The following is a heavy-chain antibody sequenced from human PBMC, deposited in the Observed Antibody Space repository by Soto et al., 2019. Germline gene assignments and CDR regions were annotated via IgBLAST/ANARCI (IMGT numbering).Heavy chain of an antibody. J-gene: IGHJ4*02. CDR1: GFSFTTYV. V-gene: IGHV3-23*01. Sequence: EVQLLESGGGLVQPGESLRLSCAASGFSFTTYVMGWVRQAPGMGLEWVSGISASGDSTFYAESVEGRFTISRDNSKNTLYLQMNSLRVDDTAIYHCAKGASGGSPPPNIYYFDVWGQGTLVTVSS. D-gene: IGHD1-26*01. CDR2: ISASGDST. CDR3: AKGASGGSPPPNIYYFDV.